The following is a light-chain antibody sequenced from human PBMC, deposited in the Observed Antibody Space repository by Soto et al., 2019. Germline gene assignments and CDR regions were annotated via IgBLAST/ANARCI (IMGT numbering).Light chain of an antibody. CDR2: DNN. V-gene: IGLV1-51*01. CDR3: CSYVDTDTWV. Sequence: QSVLTQSPSVSAAPGQKVTISCSGSSSNIGNNYVSWYQQLPGTAPKLLIYDNNKRPSGIPDRFSGSKSGTSGTLDITGLQTGDEADYYCCSYVDTDTWVFGGGTKLTVL. CDR1: SSNIGNNY. J-gene: IGLJ3*02.